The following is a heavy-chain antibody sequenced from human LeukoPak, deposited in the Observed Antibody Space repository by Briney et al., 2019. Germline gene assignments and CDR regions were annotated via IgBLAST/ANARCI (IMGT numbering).Heavy chain of an antibody. CDR3: ARGTEDFDY. V-gene: IGHV3-53*01. CDR1: GFTVSSNY. Sequence: PGGSLRLSCAASGFTVSSNYMSWVRQAPGKGLDWVSVIYSGGNTYYADSVKGRFTISRDNSKNSLYLQMTSLRADDTAVYYCARGTEDFDYWGQGTLVTVSS. CDR2: IYSGGNT. J-gene: IGHJ4*02. D-gene: IGHD1-1*01.